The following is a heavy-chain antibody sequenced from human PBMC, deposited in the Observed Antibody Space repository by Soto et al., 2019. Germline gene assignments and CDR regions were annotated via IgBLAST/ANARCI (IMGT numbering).Heavy chain of an antibody. D-gene: IGHD3-22*01. J-gene: IGHJ4*02. Sequence: ASVKVSCKASGYTFTTYGISWVRQAPGQGLERMGWISAYNGNTKYAQKLQGRVTMTTDTSTSTAYMELRSLTSDDTAMYYCARRHSHDFYDKDIYVPWGQGTQVTVSS. CDR2: ISAYNGNT. CDR3: ARRHSHDFYDKDIYVP. CDR1: GYTFTTYG. V-gene: IGHV1-18*01.